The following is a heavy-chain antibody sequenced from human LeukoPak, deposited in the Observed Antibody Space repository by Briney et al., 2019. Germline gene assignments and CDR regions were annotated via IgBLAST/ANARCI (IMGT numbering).Heavy chain of an antibody. CDR3: ARVVYYYDSSDYFDY. J-gene: IGHJ4*02. CDR2: INPNSGGT. D-gene: IGHD3-22*01. CDR1: GYTFTGYY. V-gene: IGHV1-2*02. Sequence: ASVKVSCKASGYTFTGYYMHWVRQAPGQELEWMGWINPNSGGTNYAQKFQGRVTMTRDTSISTAYMELSRLRSDDTAVYYCARVVYYYDSSDYFDYWGQGTLVTVSS.